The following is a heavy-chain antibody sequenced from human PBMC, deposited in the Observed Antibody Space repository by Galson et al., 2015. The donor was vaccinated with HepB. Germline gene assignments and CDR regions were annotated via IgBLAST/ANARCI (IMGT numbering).Heavy chain of an antibody. V-gene: IGHV3-23*01. CDR2: ISGSGGST. Sequence: SLRLSCAASGFTFSSYAMSWVRQAPGKGLEWVSAISGSGGSTYYEDSVKGRFTISRDNSKNTLYLQMNSLRAEDTAVYYCAKNRYYDSSGYYDGWGDYCGQGPLFTVSS. J-gene: IGHJ4*02. CDR1: GFTFSSYA. CDR3: AKNRYYDSSGYYDGWGDY. D-gene: IGHD3-22*01.